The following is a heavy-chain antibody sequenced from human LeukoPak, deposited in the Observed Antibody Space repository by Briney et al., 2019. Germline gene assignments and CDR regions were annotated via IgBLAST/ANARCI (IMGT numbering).Heavy chain of an antibody. D-gene: IGHD3-22*01. CDR1: GFTFSSYG. V-gene: IGHV3-30*18. Sequence: GGSLRLSCAASGFTFSSYGMHWVRQAPAKGLEWVAIISYDGSNKYYADSVKGRFTISRDNSKNTLYLQMNSLRAEDTAVYFCAKDPLSYYDSSGYRYFDYWGQGTLVTVSS. J-gene: IGHJ4*02. CDR2: ISYDGSNK. CDR3: AKDPLSYYDSSGYRYFDY.